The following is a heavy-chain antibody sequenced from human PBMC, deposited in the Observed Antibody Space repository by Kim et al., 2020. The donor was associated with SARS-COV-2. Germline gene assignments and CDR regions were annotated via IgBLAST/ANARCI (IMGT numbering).Heavy chain of an antibody. D-gene: IGHD2-15*01. V-gene: IGHV3-33*01. CDR3: VALGIENWFDP. CDR2: IWYDGSNK. CDR1: GFTFSSYC. Sequence: GGSLRLSCAASGFTFSSYCMHWVRQAPGKGLEWVAVIWYDGSNKYYADSVKGRFTISRDNSKNTLYLQMNSLRAEDTAVYYCVALGIENWFDPWGQGTLVTVSS. J-gene: IGHJ5*02.